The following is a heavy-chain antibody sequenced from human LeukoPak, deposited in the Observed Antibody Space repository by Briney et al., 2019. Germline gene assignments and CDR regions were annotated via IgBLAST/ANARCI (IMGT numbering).Heavy chain of an antibody. CDR1: GGSVSSGSYY. CDR3: ARDQYARFDP. CDR2: IYYSGST. V-gene: IGHV4-61*01. J-gene: IGHJ5*02. Sequence: SETLSLTCTVSGGSVSSGSYYWSWIRQPPGKGLEWIGYIYYSGSTNYNPSLKGRVTISVDTSKNQFSLKLSSVTAADTAVYYCARDQYARFDPWGQGTLVTVSS.